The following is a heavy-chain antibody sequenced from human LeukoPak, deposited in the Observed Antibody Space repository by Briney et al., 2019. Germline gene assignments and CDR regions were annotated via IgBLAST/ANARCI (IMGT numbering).Heavy chain of an antibody. CDR1: GFTFSSYG. J-gene: IGHJ3*02. D-gene: IGHD2-15*01. CDR3: AKEGYDAFDI. Sequence: GGSLRLSCAASGFTFSSYGMHWVRQAPGKGLEWVAFIQYDGSNKYYADSVKGRFTISRDNSKNTLYLQMNSLRAEDTAVYYCAKEGYDAFDIWGQGTMVTVSS. V-gene: IGHV3-30*02. CDR2: IQYDGSNK.